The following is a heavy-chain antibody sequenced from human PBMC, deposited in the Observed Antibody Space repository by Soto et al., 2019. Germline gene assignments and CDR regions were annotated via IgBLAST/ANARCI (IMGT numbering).Heavy chain of an antibody. V-gene: IGHV4-39*01. Sequence: SETLSLTCTVSGGSISSSSNYWGWIRQPPGKGLEWIGSIYYSGTTYYNPSLKSRVTMSVDTSKDQFSLKLSSVTAADTAVYYCARHHLISCYRCAFDIWGQGTMVTVSS. CDR3: ARHHLISCYRCAFDI. CDR2: IYYSGTT. J-gene: IGHJ3*02. D-gene: IGHD2-2*01. CDR1: GGSISSSSNY.